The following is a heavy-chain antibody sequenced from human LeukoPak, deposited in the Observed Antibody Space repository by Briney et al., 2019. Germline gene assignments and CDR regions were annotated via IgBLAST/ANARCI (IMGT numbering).Heavy chain of an antibody. CDR2: INGDGSGP. CDR1: GFTFGRYW. CDR3: ATRADIAVVPAALMDV. V-gene: IGHV3-74*01. D-gene: IGHD2-2*01. J-gene: IGHJ6*04. Sequence: GGSLRLSCAASGFTFGRYWMHWVRQAPGKGLVWVSRINGDGSGPTYADSVKGRFTISRDNGKNTLYLQMNSLRAEDTAVYYCATRADIAVVPAALMDVWGKGTTVTVSS.